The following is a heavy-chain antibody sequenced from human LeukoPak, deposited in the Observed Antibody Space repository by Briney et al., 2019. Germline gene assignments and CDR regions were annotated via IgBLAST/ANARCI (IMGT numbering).Heavy chain of an antibody. CDR3: ARAPGGNYYGSGFDP. CDR2: IYCSGST. Sequence: PSQTLSLTCTVSGGSISSGDYYWSWIRQPPGKGLEWIGYIYCSGSTYYNPSLKSRVTISVDTSKNQFSLKLSSVTAADTAVYYCARAPGGNYYGSGFDPWGQGTLVTVSS. J-gene: IGHJ5*02. CDR1: GGSISSGDYY. D-gene: IGHD3-10*01. V-gene: IGHV4-30-4*01.